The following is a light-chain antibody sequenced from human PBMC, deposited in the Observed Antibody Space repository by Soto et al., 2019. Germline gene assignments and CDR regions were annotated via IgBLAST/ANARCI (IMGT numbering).Light chain of an antibody. V-gene: IGKV1-33*01. J-gene: IGKJ4*01. CDR2: DAS. CDR1: QDINNY. CDR3: QQYDNLHLT. Sequence: DIQLTQSPPSQYSSVGDRVTITCQASQDINNYLNWYQQKPGKAPKLLIYDASTLETGVPSRFSGSGSGTDFTFTISTLQAEDFATYYCQQYDNLHLTFGGGTKVDIK.